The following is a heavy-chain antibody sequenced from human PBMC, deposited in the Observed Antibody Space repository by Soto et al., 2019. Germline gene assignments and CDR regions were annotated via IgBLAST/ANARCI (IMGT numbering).Heavy chain of an antibody. Sequence: QVQLQESGPGLVKPSQALSLTCTVSGGSISSGGYYWSWIRQHPGKGLEWIGYIYYSGSTYYNPSLKSRVTISVDTSKNQFSLKLSPVTAADTAVYYCARTRLMGDSSGPHFDYWGQGTLVTVSS. CDR2: IYYSGST. J-gene: IGHJ4*02. CDR1: GGSISSGGYY. CDR3: ARTRLMGDSSGPHFDY. D-gene: IGHD3-22*01. V-gene: IGHV4-31*03.